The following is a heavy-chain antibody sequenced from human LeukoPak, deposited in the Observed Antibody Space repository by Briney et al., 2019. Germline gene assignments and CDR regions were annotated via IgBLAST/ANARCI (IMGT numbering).Heavy chain of an antibody. V-gene: IGHV1-69*13. Sequence: SVKVSCKASGGTFSSYAIGWVRQAPGQGLEWMGGIIPIFGTANYAQKFQGRVTITADESTSTAYMELSSLRSEDTAVYYCARDSVVWFGEGHNWFDPWGQGTLVTVSS. CDR2: IIPIFGTA. CDR1: GGTFSSYA. D-gene: IGHD3-10*01. J-gene: IGHJ5*02. CDR3: ARDSVVWFGEGHNWFDP.